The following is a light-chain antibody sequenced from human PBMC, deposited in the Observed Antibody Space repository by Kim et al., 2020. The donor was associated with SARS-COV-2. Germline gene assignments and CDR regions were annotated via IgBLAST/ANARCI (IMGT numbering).Light chain of an antibody. V-gene: IGLV3-19*01. Sequence: SSELTQDPAVSVALGQTVRITCQGDSLRSYYATWYQQKPGQAPIVVIYGKNNRPSGIPDRFSGSSSGDTASLTITGTQAGDEADYYYNSRGSNDNVLFGGGTQLTVL. CDR2: GKN. CDR1: SLRSYY. CDR3: NSRGSNDNVL. J-gene: IGLJ2*01.